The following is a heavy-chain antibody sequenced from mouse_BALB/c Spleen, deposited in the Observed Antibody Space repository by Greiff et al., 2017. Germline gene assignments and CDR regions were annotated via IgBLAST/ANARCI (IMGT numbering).Heavy chain of an antibody. CDR3: ARGGYYSYWYFDV. J-gene: IGHJ1*01. D-gene: IGHD2-3*01. CDR1: GFSFSDYY. Sequence: EVQVVESGGGFVKPAGSLKLSCAASGFSFSDYYMYWVRQTPAKRLEWVATISDGGSYTYYPDSVKARFTITRDNAKNNLYLQMSSLKSEDTAMYYCARGGYYSYWYFDVWGAGTTVTVSS. V-gene: IGHV5-4*02. CDR2: ISDGGSYT.